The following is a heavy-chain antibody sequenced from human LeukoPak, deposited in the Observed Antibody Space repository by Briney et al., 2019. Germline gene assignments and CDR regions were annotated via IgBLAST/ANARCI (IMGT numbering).Heavy chain of an antibody. J-gene: IGHJ4*02. CDR3: AAHVVVTARFDY. CDR1: GFTVSSNY. Sequence: GGSLRLSCAASGFTVSSNYMSWVRQAPGKGLEWVSVIYSGGSTYYADSVKGRFTIPRDNAKTSLYLQMNSLRAGDTAVYYCAAHVVVTARFDYWGQGTLVTVSS. D-gene: IGHD2-21*02. CDR2: IYSGGST. V-gene: IGHV3-53*01.